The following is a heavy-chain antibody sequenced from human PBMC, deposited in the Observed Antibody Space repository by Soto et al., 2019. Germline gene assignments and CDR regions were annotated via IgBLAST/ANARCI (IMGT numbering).Heavy chain of an antibody. CDR3: ARVPVDTAMVYYYGMDV. Sequence: QVQLVESGGGLVKPGGSLRLSCAASGFTFSDYYMSWIRQAPGKGMEWVSYISSSSSYTNYADSVKGRFTISRDNAKNSLYLQMNSLRAEDTAVYYCARVPVDTAMVYYYGMDVWGQGTTVTVSS. CDR2: ISSSSSYT. J-gene: IGHJ6*02. V-gene: IGHV3-11*06. CDR1: GFTFSDYY. D-gene: IGHD5-18*01.